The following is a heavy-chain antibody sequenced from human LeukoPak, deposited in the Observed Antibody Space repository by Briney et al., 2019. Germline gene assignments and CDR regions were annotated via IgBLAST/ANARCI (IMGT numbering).Heavy chain of an antibody. CDR1: GGSISNYW. CDR2: VFDSGGT. CDR3: ARGYSSSWNYFDY. J-gene: IGHJ4*02. V-gene: IGHV4-59*01. Sequence: SETLSLTCTVSGGSISNYWWSWIRQPPGKGLEWIGYVFDSGGTNYNPSLKSRVTISVDTSKKQFSLKLSSVTAADTAVYYCARGYSSSWNYFDYWGQGALVTVSS. D-gene: IGHD6-13*01.